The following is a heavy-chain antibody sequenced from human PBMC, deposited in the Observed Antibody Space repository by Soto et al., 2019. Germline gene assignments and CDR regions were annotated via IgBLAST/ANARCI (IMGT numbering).Heavy chain of an antibody. D-gene: IGHD2-21*02. CDR1: GVASSNSG. J-gene: IGHJ4*01. V-gene: IGHV1-69*13. CDR2: IIPIFDTT. CDR3: ARAPILVSVTLHENYFDS. Sequence: GSTVKDYCKASGVASSNSGIGWVRQAPGQGLEWMGGIIPIFDTTNYAQKLQGRITIIADESTNTVYMELSNLRSADTGVYYCARAPILVSVTLHENYFDSWG.